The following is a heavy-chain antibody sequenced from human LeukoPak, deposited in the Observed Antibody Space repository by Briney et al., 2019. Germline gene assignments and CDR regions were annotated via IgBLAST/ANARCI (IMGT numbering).Heavy chain of an antibody. CDR1: GGSISSHY. V-gene: IGHV4-59*11. Sequence: IPSETLSLTRTVSGGSISSHYWSWIRQPPGKGLEWIGYIYYSGSTNYNPSLKSRVTISVDTSKNQFSLKLSSVTAADTAVYYCASLRGGDPKYYFDYWGQGTLVTVSS. D-gene: IGHD2-21*02. CDR2: IYYSGST. CDR3: ASLRGGDPKYYFDY. J-gene: IGHJ4*02.